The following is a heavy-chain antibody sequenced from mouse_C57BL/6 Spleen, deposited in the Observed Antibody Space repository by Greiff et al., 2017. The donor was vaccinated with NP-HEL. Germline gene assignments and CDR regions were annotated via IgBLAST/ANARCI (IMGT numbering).Heavy chain of an antibody. D-gene: IGHD2-3*01. V-gene: IGHV1-52*01. J-gene: IGHJ1*03. CDR3: ATVYDGDYVGYCDV. CDR1: GYTFPSYW. CDR2: IDPSDSEP. Sequence: QVQLQQPGAALVRPGSSVTLSCTASGYTFPSYWMHWVKQRPIPSLDWIGNIDPSDSEPHYTQNFKDKATLTVYKSSSTVYMERSSRTSDDSAGYYCATVYDGDYVGYCDVWGKGTTFTVAS.